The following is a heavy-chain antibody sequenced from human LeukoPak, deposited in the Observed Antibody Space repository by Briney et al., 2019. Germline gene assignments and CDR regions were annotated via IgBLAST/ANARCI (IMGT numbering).Heavy chain of an antibody. CDR1: GYTFTSYP. D-gene: IGHD3-22*01. CDR3: ARVAPPGSYDSKEYFQH. Sequence: ASVKVSCKASGYTFTSYPISWVRQAPGQGLEWMGWITTYNGNTNYAQKLQGRVTMTTDTSTSTAYMDLRGLRSDDTAVYYCARVAPPGSYDSKEYFQHWGQGTLVTVSS. J-gene: IGHJ1*01. CDR2: ITTYNGNT. V-gene: IGHV1-18*01.